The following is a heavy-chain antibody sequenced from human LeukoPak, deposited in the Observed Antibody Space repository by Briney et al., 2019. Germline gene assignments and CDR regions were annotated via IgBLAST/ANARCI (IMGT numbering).Heavy chain of an antibody. CDR2: ISSSSYSI. V-gene: IGHV3-48*04. Sequence: GGSLRLSCVASGLTFSSYSMNWVRQAPGKGLEWVSYISSSSYSIYYADSVKGRFTISKDNAKNSLYLQMNSLRAEDTAVYYCARAGGSTVSHSDYWGQGTLVTVSS. D-gene: IGHD4-17*01. J-gene: IGHJ4*02. CDR3: ARAGGSTVSHSDY. CDR1: GLTFSSYS.